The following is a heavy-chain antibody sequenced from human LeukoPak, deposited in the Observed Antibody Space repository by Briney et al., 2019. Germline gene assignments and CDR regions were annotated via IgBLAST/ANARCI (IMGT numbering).Heavy chain of an antibody. CDR1: AYSISSGYY. CDR3: ARGHPYYYDSSGYKDY. D-gene: IGHD3-22*01. CDR2: IYYSGST. Sequence: SETLSLTCTVSAYSISSGYYWGWIRQPPGKGLEWIGSIYYSGSTYYNPSLKSRVTISVDTSKNQYSLKLSSVTAADTAVYYCARGHPYYYDSSGYKDYWGQGTLVTVSS. J-gene: IGHJ4*02. V-gene: IGHV4-38-2*02.